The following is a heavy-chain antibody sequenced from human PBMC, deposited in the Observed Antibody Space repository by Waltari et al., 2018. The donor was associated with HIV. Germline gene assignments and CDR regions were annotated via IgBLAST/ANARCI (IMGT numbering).Heavy chain of an antibody. J-gene: IGHJ4*02. Sequence: VQLVESGGGVVQPGRSLRLSCTGSGLTLNNYILHWVRQAPGKGLEWIALISYDGSDKDYADSLRGRFTISRDNSKNTLFLQMDTLRIEDTALYYCAREAVTTNYYFDNWGQGTLVTVSS. CDR1: GLTLNNYI. V-gene: IGHV3-30*04. D-gene: IGHD1-1*01. CDR3: AREAVTTNYYFDN. CDR2: ISYDGSDK.